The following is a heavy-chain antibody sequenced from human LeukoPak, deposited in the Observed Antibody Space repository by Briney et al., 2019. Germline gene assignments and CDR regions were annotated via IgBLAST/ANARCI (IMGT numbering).Heavy chain of an antibody. Sequence: PGGSLRLSCAASGFTFSSYAMYWVRQAPGKGLEWVAVISFDGSKKYYADSVKGRFTISRDNSKNTLYLQINSLRVEDTAVYYCAKGVLGATYLDYWAREPWSPSPQ. CDR2: ISFDGSKK. CDR3: AKGVLGATYLDY. D-gene: IGHD1-26*01. J-gene: IGHJ4*02. CDR1: GFTFSSYA. V-gene: IGHV3-30*04.